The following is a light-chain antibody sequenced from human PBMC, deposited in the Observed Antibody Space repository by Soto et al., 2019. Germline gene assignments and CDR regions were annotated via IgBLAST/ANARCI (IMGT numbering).Light chain of an antibody. CDR1: QSINSD. Sequence: EVVMTQSPAILSVSPGERATLSCRASQSINSDLAWYQQKPSQAPRLLIQGASTRATGIPARFSGSGSGTEFTLTISSLQSEDFSVYYCQQYKYWPRTFGQGTKVDIK. V-gene: IGKV3-15*01. J-gene: IGKJ1*01. CDR3: QQYKYWPRT. CDR2: GAS.